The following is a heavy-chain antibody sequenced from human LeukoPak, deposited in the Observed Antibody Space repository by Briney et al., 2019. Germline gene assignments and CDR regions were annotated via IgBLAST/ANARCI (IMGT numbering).Heavy chain of an antibody. CDR2: ISSSDSTI. V-gene: IGHV3-48*03. D-gene: IGHD4-17*01. Sequence: GGSLRLSCAASGFTFSSYEMNWGRQAPGKVLEWVSYISSSDSTIYYADSVKGRFTISRDNAKNSLYLQMNSLRAEDTAVYHCARVAINDYGDYFDYWGQGTLVTVSS. J-gene: IGHJ4*02. CDR1: GFTFSSYE. CDR3: ARVAINDYGDYFDY.